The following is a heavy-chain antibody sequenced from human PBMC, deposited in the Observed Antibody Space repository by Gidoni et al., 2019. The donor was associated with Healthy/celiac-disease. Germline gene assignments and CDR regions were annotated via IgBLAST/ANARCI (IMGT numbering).Heavy chain of an antibody. CDR2: IYYSVST. CDR3: ARDRVPEDIVVVPAAMRVRGSHFDY. J-gene: IGHJ4*02. CDR1: GCSVSSGSYS. V-gene: IGHV4-61*01. Sequence: QVQLQESGPGLVKPSETLSLTCTVSGCSVSSGSYSWSWIRQPPGKGLEWIGYIYYSVSTNYKPSLKSRVTISVDTSKNQFSLKLSSVTAADTAVYYCARDRVPEDIVVVPAAMRVRGSHFDYWGQGTLVTVSS. D-gene: IGHD2-2*01.